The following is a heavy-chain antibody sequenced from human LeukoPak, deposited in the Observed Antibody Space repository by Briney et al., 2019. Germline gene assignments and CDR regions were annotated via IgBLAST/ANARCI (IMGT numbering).Heavy chain of an antibody. D-gene: IGHD3-16*02. CDR1: GFTFSSNW. CDR3: TTSRSCPSCYLPDF. V-gene: IGHV3-7*01. J-gene: IGHJ4*02. CDR2: INQDGGEK. Sequence: GGSLRLSCTASGFTFSSNWMTWVCQAPGKGPEWVANINQDGGEKYYVDSVKGRFTISRDNAKNSLYLQMNSLRAEDTAVYHCTTSRSCPSCYLPDFWGQGTLVTVSS.